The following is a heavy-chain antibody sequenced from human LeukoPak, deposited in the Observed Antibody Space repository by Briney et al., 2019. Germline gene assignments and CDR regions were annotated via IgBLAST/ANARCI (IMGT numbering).Heavy chain of an antibody. CDR1: GGSFSGYY. J-gene: IGHJ4*02. CDR2: INHSGST. V-gene: IGHV4-34*01. Sequence: SETLSLTCAVYGGSFSGYYWSWIRQPPGKGLEWIGEINHSGSTNYNPSLKSRVTISVDTSKNQFSLKLSSVTAADTAVYYCARVQGRGSGSSPDYWGQGTLVTVSS. D-gene: IGHD3-10*01. CDR3: ARVQGRGSGSSPDY.